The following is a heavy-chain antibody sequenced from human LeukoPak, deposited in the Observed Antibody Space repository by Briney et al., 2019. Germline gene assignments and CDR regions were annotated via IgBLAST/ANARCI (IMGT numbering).Heavy chain of an antibody. CDR1: GFTFSSYA. Sequence: GGSLRLSCAASGFTFSSYAMRWVRQAPGKGLEWVAVISYDGSNKYYAESVKGRFTISRDNSKNTLFLQMNSLRADDTAVYYCAKDPNGDYVGAFDFWGQGTMVSVSS. CDR2: ISYDGSNK. D-gene: IGHD4-17*01. J-gene: IGHJ3*01. V-gene: IGHV3-30-3*01. CDR3: AKDPNGDYVGAFDF.